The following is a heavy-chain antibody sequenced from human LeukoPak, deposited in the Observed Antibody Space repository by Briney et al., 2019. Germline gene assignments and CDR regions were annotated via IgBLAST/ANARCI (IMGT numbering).Heavy chain of an antibody. V-gene: IGHV3-21*01. J-gene: IGHJ3*02. CDR1: GFTFSSYS. D-gene: IGHD1-26*01. CDR3: ARGKRIVGATNAFDI. Sequence: GGSLRLSCAASGFTFSSYSMSWVRQAPGKGLEWVSSISSSSSYIYYADSVKGRFTISRDNAKNSLYLQMNSLRAEDTAVYYCARGKRIVGATNAFDIWGQGTMVTVSS. CDR2: ISSSSSYI.